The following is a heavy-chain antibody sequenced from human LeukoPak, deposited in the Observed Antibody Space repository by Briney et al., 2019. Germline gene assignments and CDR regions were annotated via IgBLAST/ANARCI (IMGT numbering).Heavy chain of an antibody. Sequence: SETLSLTCTVSGGSISSSSFYWGWLRQPPGKGLEWIGSIYYSGSTYYNPSLKSRVAISVDTSKNQFSLKLSSVTAADTAVYYCASAFSSGSYSWFDPWGQGTLVTVSS. V-gene: IGHV4-39*07. CDR3: ASAFSSGSYSWFDP. CDR1: GGSISSSSFY. D-gene: IGHD3-10*01. J-gene: IGHJ5*02. CDR2: IYYSGST.